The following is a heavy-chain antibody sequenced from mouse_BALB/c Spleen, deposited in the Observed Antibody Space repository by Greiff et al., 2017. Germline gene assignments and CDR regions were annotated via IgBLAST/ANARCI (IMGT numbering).Heavy chain of an antibody. V-gene: IGHV5-4*02. CDR3: ARGGGMEGFAY. Sequence: EVKLMESGGGLVKPGGSLKLSCAASGFTFSDYYMYWVRQTPEKRLEWVATISDGGSYTYYPDSVKGRFTISRDNAKNNLYLQMSSLKSEDTAMYYCARGGGMEGFAYWGQGTLVTVSA. J-gene: IGHJ3*01. CDR1: GFTFSDYY. CDR2: ISDGGSYT.